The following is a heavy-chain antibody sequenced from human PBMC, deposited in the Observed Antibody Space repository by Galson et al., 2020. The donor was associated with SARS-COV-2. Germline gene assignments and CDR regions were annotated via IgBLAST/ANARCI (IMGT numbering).Heavy chain of an antibody. CDR3: ARGGVGYCSGGSCSQSVDFDY. Sequence: SQTLSLTCAVYGGSFSGYYWSWIRQPPGKGLEWIGEINHSGSTNYNPSLKSRVTISVDTSKNQFSLKLSSVTAADTAVYYCARGGVGYCSGGSCSQSVDFDYWGQGTLVTVSS. CDR1: GGSFSGYY. CDR2: INHSGST. J-gene: IGHJ4*02. D-gene: IGHD2-15*01. V-gene: IGHV4-34*01.